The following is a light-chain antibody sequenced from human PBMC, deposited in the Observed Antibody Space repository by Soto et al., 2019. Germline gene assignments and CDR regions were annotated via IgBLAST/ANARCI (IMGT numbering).Light chain of an antibody. CDR3: AAWDDSLNGWV. V-gene: IGLV1-44*01. CDR2: INN. J-gene: IGLJ3*02. CDR1: SSNIGSNT. Sequence: QSVLTQSPSASETPGQRVTISCSGSSSNIGSNTVNWYQQLPGTAPKLLIYINNQRPSGVPDRFSGSKSGTSASLAISGLQSEDEADYYCAAWDDSLNGWVFGGGTKLTVL.